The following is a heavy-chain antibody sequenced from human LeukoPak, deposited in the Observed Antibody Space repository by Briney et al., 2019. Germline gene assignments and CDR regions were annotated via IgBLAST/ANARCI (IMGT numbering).Heavy chain of an antibody. CDR2: IIPIFGTA. CDR1: GGTFSSYA. CDR3: ARSDYYDSSGYQQGAFDI. J-gene: IGHJ3*02. Sequence: ASVKVSXKASGGTFSSYAISWVRQAPGQGLEWMGGIIPIFGTANYAQKFQGRVTITTDESTSTAYMELSSLRSEDTAVYYCARSDYYDSSGYQQGAFDIWGQGTMVTVSP. V-gene: IGHV1-69*05. D-gene: IGHD3-22*01.